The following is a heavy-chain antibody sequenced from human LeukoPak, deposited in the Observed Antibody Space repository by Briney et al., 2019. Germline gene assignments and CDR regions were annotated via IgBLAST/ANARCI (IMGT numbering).Heavy chain of an antibody. CDR3: ARDTYYYDSSGYWADY. D-gene: IGHD3-22*01. CDR2: IYYSGST. J-gene: IGHJ4*02. V-gene: IGHV4-39*07. CDR1: GGSISSSSYY. Sequence: PSETLSLTCTVSGGSISSSSYYWGWIRQPPGKGLEWIGSIYYSGSTNYNPSLKSRVTISVDTSKNQFSLKLSSVTAADTAVYYCARDTYYYDSSGYWADYWGQGALVTVSS.